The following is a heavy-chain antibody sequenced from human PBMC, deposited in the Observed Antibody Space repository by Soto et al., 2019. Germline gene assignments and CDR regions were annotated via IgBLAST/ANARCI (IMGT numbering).Heavy chain of an antibody. D-gene: IGHD3-10*01. CDR3: ARDQTPYGINYYYRMDV. CDR2: INPNSGGT. Sequence: ASVKVSCKASGYTFTGYYMHWVRQAPGQGLEWMGWINPNSGGTNYAQKFQGRATMTRDTSISTAYMALSRLRSDDTAVYYCARDQTPYGINYYYRMDVWGQGTTVPVSS. J-gene: IGHJ6*02. V-gene: IGHV1-2*02. CDR1: GYTFTGYY.